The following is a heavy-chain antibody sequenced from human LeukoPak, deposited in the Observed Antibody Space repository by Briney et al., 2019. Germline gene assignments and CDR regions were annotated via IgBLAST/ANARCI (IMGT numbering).Heavy chain of an antibody. CDR1: GYTFTSYA. D-gene: IGHD3-16*02. CDR3: ARGGYYDYVWGSYRPAGNWFDP. CDR2: INAGDGNT. V-gene: IGHV1-3*01. Sequence: PWASVKVSCKASGYTFTSYAMHWVRQAPGQRLEWMGWINAGDGNTKYSQKFQGRVTITRDTSASTAYMELSSLRSEDTAVYYCARGGYYDYVWGSYRPAGNWFDPWGQGTLVTVSS. J-gene: IGHJ5*02.